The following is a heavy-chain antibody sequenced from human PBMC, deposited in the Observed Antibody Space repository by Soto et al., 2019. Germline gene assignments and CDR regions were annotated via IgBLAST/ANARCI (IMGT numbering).Heavy chain of an antibody. J-gene: IGHJ3*02. CDR3: ARPHYGDYADAFDI. Sequence: ASVKVSCKASGSTFTGCYIRWVRQAPGQGLEWMGWINPNSGGTNYAQKFQGRVTMTRDTSISTAYMELSRLRSDDTAVYYCARPHYGDYADAFDIWGQGTMVTVSS. CDR2: INPNSGGT. V-gene: IGHV1-2*02. CDR1: GSTFTGCY. D-gene: IGHD4-17*01.